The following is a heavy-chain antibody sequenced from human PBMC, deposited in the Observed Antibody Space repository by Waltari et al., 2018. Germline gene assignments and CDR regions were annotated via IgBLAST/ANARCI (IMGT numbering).Heavy chain of an antibody. J-gene: IGHJ4*02. V-gene: IGHV1-69-2*01. D-gene: IGHD3-10*01. CDR1: GYTSTHYF. CDR3: APLPGGSGQTFDY. Sequence: EVESVQSGDEVKKPGATVKISCTASGYTSTHYFMHWVQQAPGKGLEWMGRIDPEDGETVYSEKFQGRVTITADTSTDTAYMGLSSLTSGDTAVYYCAPLPGGSGQTFDYWGQGTLVTVSS. CDR2: IDPEDGET.